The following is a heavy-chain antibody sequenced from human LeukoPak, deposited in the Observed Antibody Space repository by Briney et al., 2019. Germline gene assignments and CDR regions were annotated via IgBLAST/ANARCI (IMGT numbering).Heavy chain of an antibody. V-gene: IGHV3-30*01. CDR3: ARDVGSSWYEPFDY. D-gene: IGHD6-13*01. J-gene: IGHJ4*02. Sequence: GGSLRLSCAASGFTFSSYAMHWVRQAPGKGLEWVAVISYDGSNKYYADSVKGRFTISRDNSKNTLYLQMNSLRAEDTAMYYCARDVGSSWYEPFDYWGQGTLVTVSS. CDR2: ISYDGSNK. CDR1: GFTFSSYA.